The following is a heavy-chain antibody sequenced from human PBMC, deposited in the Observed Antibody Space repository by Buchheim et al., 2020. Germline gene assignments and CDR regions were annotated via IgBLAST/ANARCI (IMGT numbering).Heavy chain of an antibody. CDR3: ARGQGHSSSWYYFYGMDV. CDR1: GGSVSAYY. V-gene: IGHV4-34*01. D-gene: IGHD6-13*01. Sequence: QVQLQQWGAGLLKPSETLSLTCAVYGGSVSAYYWSWIRQPPGKGLEWIGDINQSGSTNYNPSLKSRVTISVDTSKNQVSLNLTSVTAADTAVYYCARGQGHSSSWYYFYGMDVWGQGTT. J-gene: IGHJ6*02. CDR2: INQSGST.